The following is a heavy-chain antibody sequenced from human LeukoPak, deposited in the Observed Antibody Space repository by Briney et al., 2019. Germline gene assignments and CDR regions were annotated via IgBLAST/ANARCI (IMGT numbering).Heavy chain of an antibody. CDR3: ARDGAMVRGVYNWFDP. CDR1: GFTFSSYW. D-gene: IGHD3-10*01. J-gene: IGHJ5*02. Sequence: PGGSLRLSCAASGFTFSSYWMSWVRQAPGKGLEWVANIKQDGSEKYYVDSVKGRFTISRDNAKNSLYLQMNSLRAEDTAVYHCARDGAMVRGVYNWFDPWGQGTLVTVSS. V-gene: IGHV3-7*03. CDR2: IKQDGSEK.